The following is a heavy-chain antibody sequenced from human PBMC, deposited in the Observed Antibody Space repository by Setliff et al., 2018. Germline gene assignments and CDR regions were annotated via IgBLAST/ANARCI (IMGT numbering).Heavy chain of an antibody. CDR3: VRQDILTSYYMFDY. CDR1: GFGFTTFG. J-gene: IGHJ4*02. D-gene: IGHD3-9*01. V-gene: IGHV1-18*01. CDR2: FHPYSGHT. Sequence: ASVKVSCKTSGFGFTTFGFSWVRQAPGQGLEWMGRFHPYSGHTNYAQNLQGRVTMTMDASITTVYMELSRLTSDDTAVYYCVRQDILTSYYMFDYWGQGTLVTVSS.